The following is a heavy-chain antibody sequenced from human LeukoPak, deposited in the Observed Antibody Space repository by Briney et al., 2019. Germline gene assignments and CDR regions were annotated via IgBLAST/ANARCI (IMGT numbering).Heavy chain of an antibody. Sequence: EASVKVSCKASGYTFTSYGISWVRQAPGQGLEWMGWISAYNGNTNYARKLQGRVTMTTDTSTSTAYMELRSLRSDDTAVYYCAREVRSHGYYYYYYMDVWGKGTTVTVSS. CDR2: ISAYNGNT. CDR3: AREVRSHGYYYYYYMDV. V-gene: IGHV1-18*01. D-gene: IGHD6-13*01. CDR1: GYTFTSYG. J-gene: IGHJ6*03.